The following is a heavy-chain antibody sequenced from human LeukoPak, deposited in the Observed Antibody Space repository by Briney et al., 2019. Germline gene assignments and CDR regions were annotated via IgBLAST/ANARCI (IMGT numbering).Heavy chain of an antibody. CDR2: ITSSTSYT. CDR3: ARVTGSYSFDS. J-gene: IGHJ4*02. Sequence: GGPLRLSCAASGFTFSDYYMSWLRQAPGKGLEWVSYITSSTSYTNYADSVKGRFTISSDNVKNSLYLEMNSLRAEDTAVFYCARVTGSYSFDSWGQGTLVTVSS. V-gene: IGHV3-11*05. D-gene: IGHD3-10*01. CDR1: GFTFSDYY.